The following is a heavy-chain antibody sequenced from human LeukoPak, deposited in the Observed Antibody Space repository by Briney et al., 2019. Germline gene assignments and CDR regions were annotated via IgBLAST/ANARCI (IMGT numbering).Heavy chain of an antibody. CDR1: GFTFSSYA. CDR3: AKGQISRSDRFDY. D-gene: IGHD3-3*02. J-gene: IGHJ4*02. V-gene: IGHV3-23*01. Sequence: PGGSLRLSCAASGFTFSSYAMTWVRQPPGKGLEWVSTISGSGGRTYYADSVKGRFTISRDDSKNTLYLQMNSLRAEDTAVYYCAKGQISRSDRFDYWGQGTLVTVSS. CDR2: ISGSGGRT.